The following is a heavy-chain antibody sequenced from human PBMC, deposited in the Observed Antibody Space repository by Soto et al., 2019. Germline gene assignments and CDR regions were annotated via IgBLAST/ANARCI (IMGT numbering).Heavy chain of an antibody. CDR3: AKGLINGRWYAED. D-gene: IGHD6-13*01. J-gene: IGHJ4*02. Sequence: EVHLLESGGGLDHPGGSLSPSCGASGFTLSSCVMTGVGQLPGRDLEWVSCIIDSVTGTYYAASVKGRFTIFRDNSKNTMYLQMINLRVEDTGVYYCAKGLINGRWYAEDWGQGTLVTVSS. CDR1: GFTLSSCV. V-gene: IGHV3-23*01. CDR2: IIDSVTGT.